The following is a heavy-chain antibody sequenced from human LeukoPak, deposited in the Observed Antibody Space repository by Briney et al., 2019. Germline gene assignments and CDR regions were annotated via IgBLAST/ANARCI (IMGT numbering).Heavy chain of an antibody. CDR2: IGTAGDT. Sequence: PGGSLRLSCAASGFTLSNCDMHWVRQAPGKGLEWVSAIGTAGDTYYADSVKGRFTISRENAKNSFYLQMNSLRAGDTAVYYCARARPHNAFDIWGQGTMVTVSS. CDR1: GFTLSNCD. CDR3: ARARPHNAFDI. V-gene: IGHV3-13*01. J-gene: IGHJ3*02.